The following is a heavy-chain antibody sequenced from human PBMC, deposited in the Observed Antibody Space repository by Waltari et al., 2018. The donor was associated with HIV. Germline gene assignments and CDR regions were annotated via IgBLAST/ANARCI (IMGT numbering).Heavy chain of an antibody. CDR1: GFTFDSSG. J-gene: IGHJ3*01. CDR3: ARAWAWGWEIPGSFDL. V-gene: IGHV3-20*04. Sequence: DELLVESGGRLSRPRGSLRLSCAASGFTFDSSGMHWVRQVAGKKFDWIWGINWKGGTVDCAESFKGRFSITRDNSKSFLFLQMTDLGVDDTATYYCARAWAWGWEIPGSFDLWGRGTRVIVSS. CDR2: INWKGGTV. D-gene: IGHD1-26*01.